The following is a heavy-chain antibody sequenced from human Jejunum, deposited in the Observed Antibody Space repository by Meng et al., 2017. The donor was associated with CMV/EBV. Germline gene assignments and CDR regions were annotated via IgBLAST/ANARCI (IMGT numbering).Heavy chain of an antibody. CDR1: GFNFSNSP. D-gene: IGHD5-24*01. J-gene: IGHJ4*02. CDR3: ARENDYNNYFDL. V-gene: IGHV3-30*01. Sequence: AASGFNFSNSPLHWVRQAPGKGLEWVAVISYDESDQYYADSVKGRFTISRDYSKNTLYLQMNSLRGDDTAVYYCARENDYNNYFDLWGQGTLVTVSS. CDR2: ISYDESDQ.